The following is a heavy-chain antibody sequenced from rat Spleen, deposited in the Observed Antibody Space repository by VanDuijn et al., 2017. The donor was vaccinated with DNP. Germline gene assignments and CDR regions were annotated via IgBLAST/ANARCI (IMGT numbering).Heavy chain of an antibody. Sequence: EVQLVESGGGLVQPGRSLKLSCAASGFTFTNYDMAWVRQAPVKGLEWVASISPSGGNTYYRDSVKGRFTVSRDYGKSSLYLQMDSLRSEDTATYYCARHNAAYYVVDAWGQGTSVTDSS. J-gene: IGHJ4*01. CDR1: GFTFTNYD. CDR2: ISPSGGNT. CDR3: ARHNAAYYVVDA. V-gene: IGHV5-25*01.